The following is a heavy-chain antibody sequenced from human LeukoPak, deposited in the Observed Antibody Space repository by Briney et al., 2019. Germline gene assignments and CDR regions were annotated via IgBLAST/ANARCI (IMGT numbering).Heavy chain of an antibody. Sequence: GGSLRLSWEASEFTFSSYAMSWVRQAQGKGLEWVSAFSGSAGGTYYADSVKGRFTISRDNSKNTLYLLMHSLRAEDTAVYYCAKGAGYSGHDLSSYFDYWGQGILVTVSS. CDR3: AKGAGYSGHDLSSYFDY. CDR1: EFTFSSYA. J-gene: IGHJ4*02. CDR2: FSGSAGGT. D-gene: IGHD5-12*01. V-gene: IGHV3-23*01.